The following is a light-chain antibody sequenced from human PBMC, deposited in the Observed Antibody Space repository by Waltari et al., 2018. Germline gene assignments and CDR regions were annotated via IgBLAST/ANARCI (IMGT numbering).Light chain of an antibody. J-gene: IGKJ1*01. Sequence: DIVMTQSPDSLAVSLGERATINCRSSQSVLYSSNNKSYLAWYQQKPGQPPKLLIYWASTRESGVPDRFSGSGSGTDFTLTISSLRAEDVAVYYCQQYYSTPRTFGQGTKVEIK. CDR3: QQYYSTPRT. CDR1: QSVLYSSNNKSY. CDR2: WAS. V-gene: IGKV4-1*01.